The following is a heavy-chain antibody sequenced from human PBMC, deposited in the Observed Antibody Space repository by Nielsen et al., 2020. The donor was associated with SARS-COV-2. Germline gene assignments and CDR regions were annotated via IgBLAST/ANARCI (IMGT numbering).Heavy chain of an antibody. V-gene: IGHV3-23*01. Sequence: GESLKISCAASGFTFSSYAMSWVRQAPGKGLEWVSAISGSGGSTYYADSVKGRFTISRDNSKNTLYLQMNSLRAEDTAVYYCANDGRYRPIDYWGQGTLVTVSS. CDR2: ISGSGGST. CDR1: GFTFSSYA. D-gene: IGHD5-18*01. J-gene: IGHJ4*02. CDR3: ANDGRYRPIDY.